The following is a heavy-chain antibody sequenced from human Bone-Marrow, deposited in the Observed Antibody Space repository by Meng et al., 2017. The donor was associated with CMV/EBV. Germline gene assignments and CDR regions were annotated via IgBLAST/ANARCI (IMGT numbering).Heavy chain of an antibody. J-gene: IGHJ2*01. CDR2: INHSGST. Sequence: SETLSLTCAVYGGSFSGYYWSWIRQPPGKGLEWIGEINHSGSTNYNPSLKSRVTISVDTSKNQFSLKLSSVTAADTAVYYCARGGVLPASDPYWYFDLWGRGTLVTVSS. V-gene: IGHV4-34*01. CDR3: ARGGVLPASDPYWYFDL. CDR1: GGSFSGYY. D-gene: IGHD2-2*01.